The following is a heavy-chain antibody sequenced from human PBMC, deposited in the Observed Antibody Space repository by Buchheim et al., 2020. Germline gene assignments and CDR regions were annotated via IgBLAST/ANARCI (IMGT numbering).Heavy chain of an antibody. Sequence: EVQLVESGGGLVQPGGSLRLSCAASGFTFSNYWMSWVRQAPGKGLEWVANIKQDGSEKYYVDSVKGRFTISRDNAKNSRYLQMNSLRAEDTAVYYCARRLDGDYVDGYWGQGTL. J-gene: IGHJ4*02. D-gene: IGHD4-17*01. CDR3: ARRLDGDYVDGY. CDR2: IKQDGSEK. V-gene: IGHV3-7*01. CDR1: GFTFSNYW.